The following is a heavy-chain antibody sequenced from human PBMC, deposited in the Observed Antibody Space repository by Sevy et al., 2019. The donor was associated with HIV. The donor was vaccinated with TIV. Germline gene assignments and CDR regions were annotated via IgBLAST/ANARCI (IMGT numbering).Heavy chain of an antibody. CDR1: GFTFNSYW. V-gene: IGHV3-7*01. D-gene: IGHD2-15*01. CDR3: AREGYGFDI. Sequence: GGSLRLSCAASGFTFNSYWMSWVRQAPGKGLEWVANTKYDGGDKYYVGSVRGRFTISRDNDKKSLYLQMNSLRAEDTAVYYCAREGYGFDIWGQGTMVTVSS. CDR2: TKYDGGDK. J-gene: IGHJ3*02.